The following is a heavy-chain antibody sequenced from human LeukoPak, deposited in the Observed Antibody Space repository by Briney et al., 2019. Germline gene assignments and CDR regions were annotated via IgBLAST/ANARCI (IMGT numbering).Heavy chain of an antibody. CDR3: ARGGSDTAMAHDY. CDR2: IWYDGSNK. J-gene: IGHJ4*02. Sequence: PGGSLRLSCAASGFTFSSYGMHRVRQAPGKGLEWVAVIWYDGSNKYYADSVKGRFTISRDNSKNTLYLQMNSLRAEDTAVYFCARGGSDTAMAHDYWGQGTLVTVSS. V-gene: IGHV3-33*01. D-gene: IGHD5-18*01. CDR1: GFTFSSYG.